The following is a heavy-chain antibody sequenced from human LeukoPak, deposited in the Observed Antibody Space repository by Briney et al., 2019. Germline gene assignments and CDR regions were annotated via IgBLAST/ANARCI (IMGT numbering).Heavy chain of an antibody. CDR3: ARVRAGEQLVQDFDY. J-gene: IGHJ4*02. V-gene: IGHV4-30-2*01. Sequence: SQNLSLTCTVSGGSISSGGYYWSWIRQPPGKGLEWIGYIYHSGSTYYNPSLKGRVTISVDRSKNQFSLKLSSVTAAATAVYYCARVRAGEQLVQDFDYWGQGTLVTVSS. CDR2: IYHSGST. D-gene: IGHD6-6*01. CDR1: GGSISSGGYY.